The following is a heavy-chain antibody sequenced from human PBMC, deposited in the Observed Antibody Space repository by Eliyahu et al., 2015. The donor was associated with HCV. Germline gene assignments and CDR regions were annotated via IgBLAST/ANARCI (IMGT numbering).Heavy chain of an antibody. V-gene: IGHV4-39*01. CDR3: ARAFVSMATIRILWYFDL. D-gene: IGHD5-24*01. Sequence: QLQLQGSGPGLVKPSETLSLTCXVSGGSISSSNSYYWCWRQPPPEGVEWVGSRFYSGDSYYNPSLKSRLTLFVDTPKDQFSLKLISVTAADTAVYYCARAFVSMATIRILWYFDLWGRGTLVTVSS. CDR2: RFYSGDS. J-gene: IGHJ2*01. CDR1: GGSISSSNSYY.